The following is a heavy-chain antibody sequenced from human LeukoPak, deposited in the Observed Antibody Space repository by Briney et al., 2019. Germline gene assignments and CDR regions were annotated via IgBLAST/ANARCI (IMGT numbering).Heavy chain of an antibody. D-gene: IGHD1-26*01. CDR2: TYYRSKWYN. Sequence: WLGRTYYRSKWYNEYAVSVKSRITINPDTSKNQFSLQLNSVTPEDTAVYYCAGTNSGNLEIWGQGTMVTVSS. V-gene: IGHV6-1*01. J-gene: IGHJ3*02. CDR3: AGTNSGNLEI.